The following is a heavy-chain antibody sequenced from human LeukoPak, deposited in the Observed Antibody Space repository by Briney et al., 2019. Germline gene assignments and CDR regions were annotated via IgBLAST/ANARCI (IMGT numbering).Heavy chain of an antibody. V-gene: IGHV1-2*04. CDR1: GYTFTGYY. CDR2: INPNSGGT. D-gene: IGHD4-17*01. J-gene: IGHJ6*02. Sequence: ASVKVSCKAFGYTFTGYYMHWVRQAPGQGLEWMGWINPNSGGTNYAQKFQGWVTMTRDTSISTAYMELSRLRSDDTAVYYCARDLETTVTTGGLYYYYGMDVWGQGTTVTVSS. CDR3: ARDLETTVTTGGLYYYYGMDV.